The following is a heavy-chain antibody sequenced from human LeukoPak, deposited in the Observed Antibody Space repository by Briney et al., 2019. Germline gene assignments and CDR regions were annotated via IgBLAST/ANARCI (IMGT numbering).Heavy chain of an antibody. V-gene: IGHV1-46*01. D-gene: IGHD6-6*01. CDR1: GYTFSSYY. Sequence: ASVKVSCKASGYTFSSYYMHWVRQAPGQGLEWMGIINPSVGSTSHAQKFQGRVTMTWDMSTSTVYMELSSLRSEDTAVYYCARELSSSSRLLDSWGQGTLVTVSS. CDR2: INPSVGST. CDR3: ARELSSSSRLLDS. J-gene: IGHJ4*02.